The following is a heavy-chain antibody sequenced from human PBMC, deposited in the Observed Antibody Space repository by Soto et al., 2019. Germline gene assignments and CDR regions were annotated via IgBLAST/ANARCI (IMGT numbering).Heavy chain of an antibody. D-gene: IGHD5-18*01. CDR3: ARDHGDTAMALGY. CDR1: GGSISSYY. J-gene: IGHJ4*02. Sequence: QVQLQESGPGLVKPSETLSLTCTVSGGSISSYYWSWIRQPPGKGLEWIGYIYYSGSTNYNPSLKSRVTISVDTTKNQFSLKLSSVTAADTAVYYCARDHGDTAMALGYWGQGTLVTVSS. CDR2: IYYSGST. V-gene: IGHV4-59*01.